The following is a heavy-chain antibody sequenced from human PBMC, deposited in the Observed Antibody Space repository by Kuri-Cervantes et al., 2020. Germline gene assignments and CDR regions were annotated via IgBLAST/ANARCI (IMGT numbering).Heavy chain of an antibody. J-gene: IGHJ6*02. Sequence: GESLKISCAASGFTFSSYWMHWVRQAPGKGLVWVSRINSDGSSTSYADSVKGRFTISRDNAKNTLYLQMNSLRAEDTAVYYCARSDYGDHLGYYGMDVWGQGTTVTVSS. CDR3: ARSDYGDHLGYYGMDV. D-gene: IGHD4-17*01. CDR1: GFTFSSYW. CDR2: INSDGSST. V-gene: IGHV3-74*01.